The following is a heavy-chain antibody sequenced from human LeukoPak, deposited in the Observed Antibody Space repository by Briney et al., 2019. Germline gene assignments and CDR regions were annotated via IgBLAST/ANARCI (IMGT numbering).Heavy chain of an antibody. CDR1: GGSFSNYA. J-gene: IGHJ5*02. CDR3: ARGREVVIEGWFDP. CDR2: IIPILGTA. D-gene: IGHD2/OR15-2a*01. V-gene: IGHV1-69*01. Sequence: SVTVSCTASGGSFSNYAISWVRQAPGPGLEWMGVIIPILGTANYAQKFQGRVTITAEESTSTAYMELRSLGTEATTAYYYARGREVVIEGWFDPWGQGTLVTVPS.